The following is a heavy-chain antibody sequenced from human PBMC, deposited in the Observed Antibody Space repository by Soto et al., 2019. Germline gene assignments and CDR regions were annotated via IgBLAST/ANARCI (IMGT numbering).Heavy chain of an antibody. CDR1: GFSLSSTRMA. CDR2: IYWDDDK. D-gene: IGHD6-19*01. CDR3: AHIVVAGLGYYFDY. V-gene: IGHV2-5*02. Sequence: QITLKESGPTLVKPTQTLTLTCTFSGFSLSSTRMAVGWIRQPPGKALEWLALIYWDDDKRYSPFLKSRLTITKDTSKNXVVLTMSNMDPVDXXRYYCAHIVVAGLGYYFDYWGQGTLVTVSS. J-gene: IGHJ4*02.